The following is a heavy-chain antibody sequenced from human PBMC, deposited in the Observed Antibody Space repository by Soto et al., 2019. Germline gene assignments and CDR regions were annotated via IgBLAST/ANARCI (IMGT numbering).Heavy chain of an antibody. CDR1: GFTFSSYA. J-gene: IGHJ6*02. CDR3: AKDQYYSVYSSSWFAGMDV. D-gene: IGHD6-13*01. Sequence: GGSLRLSCAASGFTFSSYAMSWARQAPGKGLEWVSAISGSGGSTYYADSVKGRFTISRDNSKNTLYLQMNSLRAEDTAVYYCAKDQYYSVYSSSWFAGMDVWGQGTTVTVSS. CDR2: ISGSGGST. V-gene: IGHV3-23*01.